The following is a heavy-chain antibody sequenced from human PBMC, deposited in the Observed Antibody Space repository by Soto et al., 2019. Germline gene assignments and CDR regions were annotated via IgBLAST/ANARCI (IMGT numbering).Heavy chain of an antibody. V-gene: IGHV1-18*04. CDR2: ISAYNGNT. CDR3: ATNPISYSYGYSPSYDY. CDR1: GYTFTSYG. J-gene: IGHJ4*02. D-gene: IGHD5-18*01. Sequence: AAVKVSCKASGYTFTSYGISWVRQAPGQGLEWMGCISAYNGNTNYAQKLQGRVTMTTDTSTSTAYMELRSLRSDDTAVYYCATNPISYSYGYSPSYDYWGRGTLVTVSS.